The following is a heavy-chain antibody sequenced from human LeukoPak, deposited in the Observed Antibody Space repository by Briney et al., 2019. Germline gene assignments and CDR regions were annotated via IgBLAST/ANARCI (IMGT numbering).Heavy chain of an antibody. Sequence: GGSLRLSCAASGFTFSSHAMSWVRQAPGKGLEWVSGISGRGDTTVYADSVKGRFTISRDNSRNTLYLQMNSLRAEDTAVYYCARLKYGSPQYWGQGTLVTVSS. V-gene: IGHV3-23*01. CDR3: ARLKYGSPQY. CDR2: ISGRGDTT. J-gene: IGHJ1*01. CDR1: GFTFSSHA. D-gene: IGHD1-26*01.